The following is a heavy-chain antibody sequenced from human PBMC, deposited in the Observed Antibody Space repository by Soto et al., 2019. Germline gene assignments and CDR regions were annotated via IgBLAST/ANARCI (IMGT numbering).Heavy chain of an antibody. Sequence: QVQLVQSGAEVKKPGASVKVSCKASGYTFTSYGISWVRQSPGQGLEWMGWISAYNGNTNYAQNFQGRVTMTTDTSTSQAYMELRSLRSDDTAVYYCAKVGSYCTTSSCLDYWGQGTQVTVSS. CDR1: GYTFTSYG. D-gene: IGHD2-2*01. CDR2: ISAYNGNT. CDR3: AKVGSYCTTSSCLDY. J-gene: IGHJ4*02. V-gene: IGHV1-18*01.